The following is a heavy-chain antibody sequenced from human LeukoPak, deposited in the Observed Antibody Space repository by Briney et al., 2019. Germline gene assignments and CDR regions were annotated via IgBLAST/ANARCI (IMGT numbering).Heavy chain of an antibody. CDR1: GFTFSRFS. Sequence: AGGSLRLSCAASGFTFSRFSMNWVRQAPGKGLEWVSSISFTGSYIYYADSVKGRFAISRDNAKNSLFLQMNSLRVEDTAVYYCARDLTAYCGGDCPNSAFDVWGQGTMVTVFS. CDR3: ARDLTAYCGGDCPNSAFDV. CDR2: ISFTGSYI. D-gene: IGHD2-21*02. J-gene: IGHJ3*01. V-gene: IGHV3-21*01.